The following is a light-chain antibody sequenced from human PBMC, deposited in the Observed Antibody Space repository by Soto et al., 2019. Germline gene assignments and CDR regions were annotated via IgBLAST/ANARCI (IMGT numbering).Light chain of an antibody. J-gene: IGLJ3*02. Sequence: QSALTQTASVSGSPGQSITISCTGSSRDVGGYNYVSWYQQHPGKAPKLMIYEVTNRPSGVSDRFSGSKSGNTASLTISGLQAEDEADYYCSSSTTSSSLVFGGGTKVTVL. CDR3: SSSTTSSSLV. V-gene: IGLV2-14*01. CDR1: SRDVGGYNY. CDR2: EVT.